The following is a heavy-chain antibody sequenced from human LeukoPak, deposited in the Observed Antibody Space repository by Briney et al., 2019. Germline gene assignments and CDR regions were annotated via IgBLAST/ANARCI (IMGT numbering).Heavy chain of an antibody. J-gene: IGHJ4*02. V-gene: IGHV3-7*01. CDR1: GFTLSSYW. CDR2: IKFDGSAT. Sequence: GESLRLSCVASGFTLSSYWMSWVRQAPGKGLEWVANIKFDGSATYYVDSVKGRFTISRDDAKNSLYLQMNSLRGEDTAVYYCARDLFIGTFHEDFGGQGSLVIVSS. CDR3: ARDLFIGTFHEDF. D-gene: IGHD1-26*01.